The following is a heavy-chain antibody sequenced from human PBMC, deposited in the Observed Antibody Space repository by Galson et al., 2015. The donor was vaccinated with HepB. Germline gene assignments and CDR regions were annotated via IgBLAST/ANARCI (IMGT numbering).Heavy chain of an antibody. CDR1: GGTFSSYA. CDR3: ARDRVLGWGAFDY. J-gene: IGHJ4*02. CDR2: IIPILGIA. Sequence: SVKVSCKASGGTFSSYAISWVRQAPGQGLEWMGRIIPILGIANYAQKFQGRVTITADKSTSTAYMELSSLRSEDTAVYYCARDRVLGWGAFDYWGQGTLVTVSS. V-gene: IGHV1-69*04. D-gene: IGHD6-19*01.